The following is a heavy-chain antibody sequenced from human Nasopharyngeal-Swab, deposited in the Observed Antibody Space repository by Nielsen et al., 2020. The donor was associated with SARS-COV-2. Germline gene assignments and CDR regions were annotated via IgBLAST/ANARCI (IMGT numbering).Heavy chain of an antibody. J-gene: IGHJ6*02. V-gene: IGHV3-7*01. D-gene: IGHD3-16*01. CDR2: IKQDGSEK. CDR3: ARKGAYYYYYYGMDV. Sequence: VRKAPGKGLEWVANIKQDGSEKYYVDSVKGRFTISRDNAKNSLYLQMNSLRAEDTAVYYCARKGAYYYYYYGMDVWGQGTTVTVSS.